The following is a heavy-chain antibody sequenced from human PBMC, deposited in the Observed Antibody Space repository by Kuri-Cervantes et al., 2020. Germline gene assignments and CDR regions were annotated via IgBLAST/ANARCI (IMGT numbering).Heavy chain of an antibody. Sequence: ASVKVSCKASAYSFTSYGVTWVRQAPGQGLEWMGWVSTYDGGADYAQNFQGRVTISRDTSADTAFMEVNRLRSEDTAVYYCARDVDWNDGVVHYYHMDVWGKGTTVTVSS. D-gene: IGHD1-1*01. CDR1: AYSFTSYG. CDR2: VSTYDGGA. CDR3: ARDVDWNDGVVHYYHMDV. J-gene: IGHJ6*03. V-gene: IGHV1-18*01.